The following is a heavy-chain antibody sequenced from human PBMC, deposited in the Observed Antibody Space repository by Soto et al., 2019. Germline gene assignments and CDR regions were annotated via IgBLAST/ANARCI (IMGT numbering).Heavy chain of an antibody. Sequence: GGSLRLSCAASGFTFSSYAMSWVRQAPGKGLEWVSAISGSGGSTYYADSVKGRFTISRDNSKNTLYLQMNSLRAEDTAVYYCAKDENDFWWGYDAFDIWGQGTMVTVSS. CDR3: AKDENDFWWGYDAFDI. V-gene: IGHV3-23*01. CDR2: ISGSGGST. D-gene: IGHD3-3*01. J-gene: IGHJ3*02. CDR1: GFTFSSYA.